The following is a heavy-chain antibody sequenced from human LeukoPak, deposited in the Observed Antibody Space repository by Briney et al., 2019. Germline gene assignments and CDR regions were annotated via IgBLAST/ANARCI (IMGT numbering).Heavy chain of an antibody. CDR2: ISSTSNTI. Sequence: GGSLRLSCAASGFTLSTYIMNWVRQAPGKGLEWVSYISSTSNTIYYADSVKGRFTISRDNAKNSLYLQVNSLRDEDTAVYYCARGDGNDYWGQGTLVTVSS. CDR3: ARGDGNDY. V-gene: IGHV3-48*02. D-gene: IGHD1-26*01. CDR1: GFTLSTYI. J-gene: IGHJ4*02.